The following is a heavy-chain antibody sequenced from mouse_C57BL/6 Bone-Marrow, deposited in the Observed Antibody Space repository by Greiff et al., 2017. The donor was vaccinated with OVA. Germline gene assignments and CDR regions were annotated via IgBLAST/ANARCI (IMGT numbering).Heavy chain of an antibody. CDR2: IDPENGDT. CDR1: GFNIKDDY. D-gene: IGHD1-1*01. J-gene: IGHJ3*01. V-gene: IGHV14-4*01. Sequence: EVQLQESGAELVRPGASVKLSCTASGFNIKDDYMHWVKQRPEQGLEWIGWIDPENGDTEYASKFQGKATITADTSSNTAYLQLSSLTSEDTAVYYCTTYPTTVEGGQGTLVTVSA. CDR3: TTYPTTVE.